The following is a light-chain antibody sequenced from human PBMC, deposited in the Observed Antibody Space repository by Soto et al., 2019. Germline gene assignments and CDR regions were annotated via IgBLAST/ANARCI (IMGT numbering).Light chain of an antibody. J-gene: IGKJ3*01. Sequence: DIQMTQSPSYLSASVGGTVTITCRACQNIDNYLNWYQHEPGKAPKLLIYGASTLQSGVPSRFSGSGSGTDFTLTIASLQPEDYATYYCQQSSSTPLTFGPGTTVDVE. CDR3: QQSSSTPLT. CDR1: QNIDNY. CDR2: GAS. V-gene: IGKV1-39*01.